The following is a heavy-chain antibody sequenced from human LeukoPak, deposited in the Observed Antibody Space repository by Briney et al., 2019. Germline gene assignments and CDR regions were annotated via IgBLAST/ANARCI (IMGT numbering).Heavy chain of an antibody. CDR2: ISGSGGST. D-gene: IGHD2-2*01. J-gene: IGHJ4*02. Sequence: GGSLRLSCAASGFTFSSYAMHWFRQAPGKGLKWVSAISGSGGSTYYADSVKGRFTISRDNSKNTLYLQMNSLRAEDTAVYYCAKDRYEESAAMFDYWGQGTLVTVSS. CDR1: GFTFSSYA. V-gene: IGHV3-23*01. CDR3: AKDRYEESAAMFDY.